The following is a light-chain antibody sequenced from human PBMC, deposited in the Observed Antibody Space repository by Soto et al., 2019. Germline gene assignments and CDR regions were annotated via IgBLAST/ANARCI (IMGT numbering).Light chain of an antibody. Sequence: QSVLSQPPSVSGAPGQRVTISCTGSSSNIGAGYDAHSFQQVPGTAPKLLIYGSTNRPSGVPDRFSGSKSGTSASLAITGLQAEDEADYYCQSYDSSLGGNYVFGTGTKVTVL. CDR1: SSNIGAGYD. V-gene: IGLV1-40*01. J-gene: IGLJ1*01. CDR2: GST. CDR3: QSYDSSLGGNYV.